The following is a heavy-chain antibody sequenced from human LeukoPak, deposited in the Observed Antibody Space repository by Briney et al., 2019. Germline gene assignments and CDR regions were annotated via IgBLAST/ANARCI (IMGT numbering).Heavy chain of an antibody. Sequence: SETLSLTCTVSGASVSSGSNYWSWIRQPPGKGLEWIGYIYKSGSTNYNPSLKSRVTISVDTSKKQISLKLSSVTAADTAVYYCARDPYYYGSGYGMDVWAKGPRSPSPQ. CDR2: IYKSGST. CDR1: GASVSSGSNY. J-gene: IGHJ6*04. CDR3: ARDPYYYGSGYGMDV. D-gene: IGHD3-10*01. V-gene: IGHV4-61*01.